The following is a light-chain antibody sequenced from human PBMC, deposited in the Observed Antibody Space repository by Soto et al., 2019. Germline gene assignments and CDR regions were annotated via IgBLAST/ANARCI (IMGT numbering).Light chain of an antibody. CDR1: QSVRNN. CDR2: GAS. J-gene: IGKJ1*01. CDR3: QQYNDWPPWT. V-gene: IGKV3D-15*01. Sequence: EIVLTQSPATLSVSPGERATLSCRASQSVRNNLAWYQQKPGQAPRLLIHGASTRATGIPARFSGSGSGTEFILTISSLQSADFAVYYCQQYNDWPPWTFGQGTKVDIK.